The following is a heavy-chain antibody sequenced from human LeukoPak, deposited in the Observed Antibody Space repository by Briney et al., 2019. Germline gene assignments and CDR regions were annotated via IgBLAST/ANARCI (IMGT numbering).Heavy chain of an antibody. Sequence: PGGSLRLSCAASGFTFSSYAMSWVRQAPGKGLEWVSVISGSGGSAYYADSVKGRFTISRDNAKNSLYLQINSLRAEDTAVYYCARDSPFGGNWGQGTLVTVSS. D-gene: IGHD4-23*01. CDR1: GFTFSSYA. J-gene: IGHJ4*02. V-gene: IGHV3-23*01. CDR3: ARDSPFGGN. CDR2: ISGSGGSA.